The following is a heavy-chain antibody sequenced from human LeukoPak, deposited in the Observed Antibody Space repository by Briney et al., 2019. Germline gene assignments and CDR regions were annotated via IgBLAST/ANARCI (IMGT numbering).Heavy chain of an antibody. CDR2: ISSSGSTI. Sequence: GGSLRLSCAASGFTFSSYEMNWVRQAPGKGLEWVSYISSSGSTIYYADSVKGRFTISRDNSKNTLYLQMNSLRAEDTAVYYCAKDLWGHDYGDGYWGQGTLVTVSS. CDR1: GFTFSSYE. J-gene: IGHJ4*02. CDR3: AKDLWGHDYGDGY. D-gene: IGHD4-17*01. V-gene: IGHV3-48*03.